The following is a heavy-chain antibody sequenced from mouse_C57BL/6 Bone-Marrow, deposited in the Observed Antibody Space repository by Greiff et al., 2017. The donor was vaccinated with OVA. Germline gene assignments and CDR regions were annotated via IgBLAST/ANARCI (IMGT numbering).Heavy chain of an antibody. CDR3: ARLGTTARYFDV. V-gene: IGHV1-26*01. CDR2: INPNNGGT. J-gene: IGHJ1*03. D-gene: IGHD1-2*01. CDR1: GYTFTDYY. Sequence: VQLQQSGPELVKPGASVKISCKASGYTFTDYYMNWVKQSHGKSLEWIGDINPNNGGTSYNQKFKGKATLTVDKSSSTAYMQLSSLTSEDSAVYYCARLGTTARYFDVWGTGTTVTVSS.